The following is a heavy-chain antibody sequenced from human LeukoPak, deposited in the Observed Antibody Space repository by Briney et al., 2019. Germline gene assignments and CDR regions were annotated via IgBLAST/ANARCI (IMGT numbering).Heavy chain of an antibody. D-gene: IGHD6-13*01. J-gene: IGHJ4*02. CDR1: GYTFTGYY. Sequence: ASVKVSCKASGYTFTGYYMHWVRRAPGQGLEGMGWIHPNSGGTNYAQKFQGRVTMTRDTSISTAYMELSRLRSDDTAVYYCARDRGSSSWYEGDRLITDYWGQGTLVTVSS. CDR3: ARDRGSSSWYEGDRLITDY. V-gene: IGHV1-2*02. CDR2: IHPNSGGT.